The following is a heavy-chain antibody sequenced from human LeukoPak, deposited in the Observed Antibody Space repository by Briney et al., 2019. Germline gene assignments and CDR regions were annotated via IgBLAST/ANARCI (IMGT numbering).Heavy chain of an antibody. V-gene: IGHV3-21*01. J-gene: IGHJ5*02. D-gene: IGHD6-13*01. CDR1: GFPFSSYV. Sequence: GGSLTLSCTASGFPFSSYVMNWVRRAPGKGLEWLSSISTSSSFIKYADSVKGRFTISRDNARNSLHLRMSSLRVEDTAVYYCTRDPIAASGSGGNWFDPWGQGTLVTVSS. CDR2: ISTSSSFI. CDR3: TRDPIAASGSGGNWFDP.